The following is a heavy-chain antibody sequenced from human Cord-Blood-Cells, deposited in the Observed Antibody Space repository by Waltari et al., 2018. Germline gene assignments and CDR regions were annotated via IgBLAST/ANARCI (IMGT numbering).Heavy chain of an antibody. CDR1: GGSFSGYY. D-gene: IGHD2-2*02. V-gene: IGHV4-34*01. CDR3: ASRYCSSTSCYTYWFDP. J-gene: IGHJ5*02. Sequence: QVQLQQWGAGLLKPSETLSLTCAVYGGSFSGYYWSWIRQPPGKGLEWIGEINHSGSTNYTPSLKSRVTISVDTSKNQFSLKLSSVTAADTAVYYCASRYCSSTSCYTYWFDPWGQGTLVTVSS. CDR2: INHSGST.